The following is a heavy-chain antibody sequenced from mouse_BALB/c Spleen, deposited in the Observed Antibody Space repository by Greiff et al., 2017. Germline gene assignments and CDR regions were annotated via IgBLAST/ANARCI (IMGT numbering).Heavy chain of an antibody. V-gene: IGHV1-42*01. CDR1: GYSFTGYN. J-gene: IGHJ1*01. CDR2: IDPYSGGT. Sequence: DVKLQESGPELEKPGASVKISCKASGYSFTGYNMNWVKQSNGKNLEWIGNIDPYSGGTTYNQKFKGKATLTVDKSSSTAYMQLKSLTSEDSAVYYCAREVDWYFDVWGAGTTVTVSS. CDR3: AREVDWYFDV.